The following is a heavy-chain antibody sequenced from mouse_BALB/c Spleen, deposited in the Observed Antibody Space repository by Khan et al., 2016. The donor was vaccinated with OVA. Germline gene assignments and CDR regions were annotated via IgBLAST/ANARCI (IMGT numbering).Heavy chain of an antibody. CDR3: SSLYYDYGSNWYIDV. D-gene: IGHD2-4*01. V-gene: IGHV2-3*01. J-gene: IGHJ1*01. Sequence: QVQLKESGPGLVAPSQSLSITCTVSGFSLSSYGVSWVRQPPGKGLEWLGVIWGDGSTNYHSALISRLSISKGNSKSQVFLKLNSLQNDDPTTYYFSSLYYDYGSNWYIDVWGAGTTVTVSS. CDR1: GFSLSSYG. CDR2: IWGDGST.